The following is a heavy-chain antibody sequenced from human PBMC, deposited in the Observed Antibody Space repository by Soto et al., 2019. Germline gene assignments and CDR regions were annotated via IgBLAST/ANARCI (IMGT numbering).Heavy chain of an antibody. J-gene: IGHJ6*02. CDR1: GGTFSSYA. D-gene: IGHD3-22*01. CDR2: IIPIFGTA. V-gene: IGHV1-69*13. Sequence: SVKVSCKASGGTFSSYAISWVRQAPGQGLEWMGGIIPIFGTANYAQKFQGRVTITADESTSTAYMELSSLRSEDTAVYYCARDLGYYDSSGTRHYYYYGMDVWGQGTTVTVS. CDR3: ARDLGYYDSSGTRHYYYYGMDV.